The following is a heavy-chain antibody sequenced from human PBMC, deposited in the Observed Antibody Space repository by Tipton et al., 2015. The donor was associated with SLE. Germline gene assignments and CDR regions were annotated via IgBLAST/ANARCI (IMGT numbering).Heavy chain of an antibody. CDR1: RYSISSGYF. J-gene: IGHJ4*02. Sequence: TLSLTCTVSRYSISSGYFWGWIRQPPGKGLEWIGTMSHSGDTYYNPSLESRVTMSMDTSKNLFSLELASVTAADTALYYCARGILRPFDYWGQGTLVTVSS. V-gene: IGHV4-38-2*02. CDR2: MSHSGDT. D-gene: IGHD5-18*01. CDR3: ARGILRPFDY.